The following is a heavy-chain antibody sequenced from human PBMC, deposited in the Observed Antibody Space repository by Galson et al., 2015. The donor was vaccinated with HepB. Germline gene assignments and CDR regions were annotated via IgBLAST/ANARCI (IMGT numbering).Heavy chain of an antibody. V-gene: IGHV1-24*01. CDR3: ARAPHTMSCSGGSCYGPLRY. J-gene: IGHJ4*02. D-gene: IGHD2-15*01. Sequence: SVKVSCKVSGYTLTELSMHWVRQAPGKGLEWMGGFDPEDGETIYAQKFQGRVTMTTDTSTSTAYMELRSLRSDDTAVYYCARAPHTMSCSGGSCYGPLRYWGQGTLVTVSS. CDR1: GYTLTELS. CDR2: FDPEDGET.